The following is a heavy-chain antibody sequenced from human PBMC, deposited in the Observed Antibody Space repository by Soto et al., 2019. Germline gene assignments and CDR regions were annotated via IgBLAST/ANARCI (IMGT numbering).Heavy chain of an antibody. J-gene: IGHJ6*02. CDR2: IYDTGISGYTPST. V-gene: IGHV4-59*01. Sequence: PSETLSLTCTVSGGSITSSYWSWIRRPPGKGLEWIAYIYDTGISGYTPSTSYNPSLKSRVTMSVDTSKSQFSLKLTSVTAADTAVYYCARGGGAFFYYGLDVWGQGITVTVSS. CDR1: GGSITSSY. CDR3: ARGGGAFFYYGLDV.